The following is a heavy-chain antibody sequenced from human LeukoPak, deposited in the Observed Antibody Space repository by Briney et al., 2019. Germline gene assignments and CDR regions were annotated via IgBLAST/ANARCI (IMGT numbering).Heavy chain of an antibody. Sequence: SETLSLTCTVSGGSIGSYYWSWIRQPAGKGLEWIGRIYTSGSTNYNPSLKSRATMSVDTSKNQFSLKLSSVTAADTAVYYCARVGYSGSTTGIDPWGQGTLVTVSS. V-gene: IGHV4-4*07. CDR3: ARVGYSGSTTGIDP. CDR1: GGSIGSYY. J-gene: IGHJ5*02. CDR2: IYTSGST. D-gene: IGHD1-26*01.